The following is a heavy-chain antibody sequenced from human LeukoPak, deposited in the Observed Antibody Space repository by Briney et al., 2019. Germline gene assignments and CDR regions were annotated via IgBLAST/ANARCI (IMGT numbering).Heavy chain of an antibody. CDR1: GFTFRNYG. CDR2: IWYDGSNK. J-gene: IGHJ4*02. D-gene: IGHD2-2*01. V-gene: IGHV3-33*01. CDR3: ARDQVGPGYCSSTSCPSPFDY. Sequence: GGSLRLSCAASGFTFRNYGMEWVRQAPGKGLEWVAVIWYDGSNKYYADSVKGRFTISRDNSKNTLYLQMNSLRAEDTAVYYCARDQVGPGYCSSTSCPSPFDYWGQGTLVTVSS.